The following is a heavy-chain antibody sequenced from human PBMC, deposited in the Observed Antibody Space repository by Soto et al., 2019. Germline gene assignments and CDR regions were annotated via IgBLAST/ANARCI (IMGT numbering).Heavy chain of an antibody. D-gene: IGHD2-2*01. CDR3: ARVVPGAEAWFGP. J-gene: IGHJ5*02. CDR1: GYTFSNYG. V-gene: IGHV1-18*01. Sequence: QVQLVQSGGEVKRPGASVKVSCKTSGYTFSNYGITWVRQAPGQPLEWLGWISLYSDGTNYAQKFQGRVSMTTDTSTTTAHMELRSLRSDDTAVYYYARVVPGAEAWFGPWGQGTLVTVSS. CDR2: ISLYSDGT.